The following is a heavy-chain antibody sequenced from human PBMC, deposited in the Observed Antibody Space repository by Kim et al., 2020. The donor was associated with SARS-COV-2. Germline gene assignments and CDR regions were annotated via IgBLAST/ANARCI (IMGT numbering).Heavy chain of an antibody. D-gene: IGHD3-10*01. CDR2: ISYDGSNK. CDR3: ARDQGVWNYGSGSYFDY. Sequence: GGSLRLSCAASGFTFSSYGMHWVRQAPGKGLEWVAVISYDGSNKYYADSVKGRFTISRDNSKNTLYLQMNSLRAEDTAVYYCARDQGVWNYGSGSYFDYWGQGTLVTVSS. CDR1: GFTFSSYG. J-gene: IGHJ4*02. V-gene: IGHV3-33*05.